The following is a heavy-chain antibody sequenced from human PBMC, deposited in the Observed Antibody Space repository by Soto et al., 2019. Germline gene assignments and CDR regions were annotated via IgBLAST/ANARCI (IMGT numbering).Heavy chain of an antibody. CDR3: ARQWPDCTNGVCYTSYYYYYMDV. Sequence: SETLSLTCTVSGGSISSSSYYSGWIRQPPGKGLEWIGSIYYSGSTYYNPSLKSRVTISVAPSKNQFSLKLSSVTAADTAVYYCARQWPDCTNGVCYTSYYYYYMDVWGKGTTVTVSS. D-gene: IGHD2-8*01. V-gene: IGHV4-39*01. J-gene: IGHJ6*03. CDR2: IYYSGST. CDR1: GGSISSSSYY.